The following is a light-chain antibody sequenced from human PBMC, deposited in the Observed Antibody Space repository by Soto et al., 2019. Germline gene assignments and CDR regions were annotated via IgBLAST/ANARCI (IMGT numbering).Light chain of an antibody. V-gene: IGKV1-27*01. CDR2: AAS. J-gene: IGKJ3*01. CDR1: QAISNY. CDR3: QKYNGAPWT. Sequence: DIQMTQSPSSLSASVGDRVTITCRASQAISNYLVWYQQKPGKVPKVLIYAASTLQSGVPSRFSGSGSGTDFTLTISSLQPEDVATYYCQKYNGAPWTFGPGTKVDI.